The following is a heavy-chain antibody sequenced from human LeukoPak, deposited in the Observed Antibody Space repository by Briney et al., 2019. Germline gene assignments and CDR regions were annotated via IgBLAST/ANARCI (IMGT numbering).Heavy chain of an antibody. D-gene: IGHD6-19*01. J-gene: IGHJ4*02. CDR2: INHSGST. Sequence: SETLSLTCAVYGGSFSGYYWSWIRQPPGKGLEWIGEINHSGSTNYNPSLKSRVTISVDTSKNQFSLKLSSVTAADTAVYYCARTDGNIAVAGHFDYWGQGTLVTVSS. V-gene: IGHV4-34*01. CDR3: ARTDGNIAVAGHFDY. CDR1: GGSFSGYY.